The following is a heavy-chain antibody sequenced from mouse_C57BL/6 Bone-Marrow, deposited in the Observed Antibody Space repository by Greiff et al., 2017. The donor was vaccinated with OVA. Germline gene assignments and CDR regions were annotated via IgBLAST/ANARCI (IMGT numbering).Heavy chain of an antibody. CDR3: ARHNDGPFAY. D-gene: IGHD2-3*01. CDR1: GFTFSDYY. J-gene: IGHJ3*01. CDR2: ISNGGGST. V-gene: IGHV5-12*01. Sequence: DVHLVESGGGLVQPGGSLKLSCAASGFTFSDYYMYWVRQTPEKRLEWVAYISNGGGSTYYPDTVKGRFTISRDNAKNTLYLQMSRLKSEDTAMYYCARHNDGPFAYWGQGTLVTVSA.